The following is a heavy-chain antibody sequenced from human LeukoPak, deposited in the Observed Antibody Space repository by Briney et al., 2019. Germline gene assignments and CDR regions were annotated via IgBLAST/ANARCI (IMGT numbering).Heavy chain of an antibody. D-gene: IGHD1-26*01. CDR1: GGSISSSNW. CDR2: IYHSGST. V-gene: IGHV4-4*02. J-gene: IGHJ4*02. Sequence: PSETLSLTCAVSGGSISSSNWWSWVRQPPGNGLEWIGEIYHSGSTNYNPSLKSRVTIPVDKSKNQFSLKLSSVTAADTAVYYCARWSGSYYDYWGQGTLVTVSS. CDR3: ARWSGSYYDY.